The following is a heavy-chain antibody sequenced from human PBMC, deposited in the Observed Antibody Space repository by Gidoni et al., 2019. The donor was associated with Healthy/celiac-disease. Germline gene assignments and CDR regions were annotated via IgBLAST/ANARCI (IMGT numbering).Heavy chain of an antibody. V-gene: IGHV3-23*01. Sequence: EVQLLESGGGLVQPGGSLRLSCAASGFTFSSYAMSWVRQAPGMGLEWVSAISGGGGSTYYADSVKGRFTISRDNSKNTLYLQMNSLRAEDTAVYYCAKDIRAYSSSWYDFYYYYYGMDVWGQGTTVTVSS. CDR3: AKDIRAYSSSWYDFYYYYYGMDV. CDR2: ISGGGGST. J-gene: IGHJ6*02. D-gene: IGHD6-13*01. CDR1: GFTFSSYA.